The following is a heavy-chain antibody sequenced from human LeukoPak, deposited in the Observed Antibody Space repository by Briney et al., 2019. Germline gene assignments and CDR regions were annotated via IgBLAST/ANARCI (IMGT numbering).Heavy chain of an antibody. CDR2: ISAYNGNT. V-gene: IGHV1-18*01. J-gene: IGHJ4*02. Sequence: ASVKVSCKASGYTFTSYGISWVRQAPGQGLEWMGLISAYNGNTNYAQKLQGRVTMTTDTSTSTAYMELRSLRSDDTAVYYCARERGDTAMVYFDYWGQGTLVTVSS. D-gene: IGHD5-18*01. CDR1: GYTFTSYG. CDR3: ARERGDTAMVYFDY.